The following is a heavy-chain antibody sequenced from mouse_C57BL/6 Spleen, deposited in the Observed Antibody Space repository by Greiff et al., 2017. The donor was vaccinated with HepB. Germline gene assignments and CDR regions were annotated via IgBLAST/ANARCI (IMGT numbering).Heavy chain of an antibody. Sequence: QVQLQQSGAELVRPGSSVKLSCKASGYTFTSYWMDWVKQRPGQGLEWIGNIYPSDSETHYNQKFKDKATLTVDKSSSTAYMQLSSLTSEDSAVYYCARTAQVLAMDYWGQGTSVTVSS. D-gene: IGHD3-2*02. CDR3: ARTAQVLAMDY. J-gene: IGHJ4*01. CDR1: GYTFTSYW. V-gene: IGHV1-61*01. CDR2: IYPSDSET.